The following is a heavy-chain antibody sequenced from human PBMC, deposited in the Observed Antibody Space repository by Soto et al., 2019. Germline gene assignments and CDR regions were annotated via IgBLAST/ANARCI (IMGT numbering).Heavy chain of an antibody. CDR1: RGSVSHYY. J-gene: IGHJ6*02. CDR3: ARHLEDYDYVWGSYRYKGMDV. Sequence: SETLSLTCTVSRGSVSHYYWSWIRQPPGKGPEWIGYIYYSGSTNYNPSLKSRVTISVDTSKNQFSLKLSSVTAADTAVYYCARHLEDYDYVWGSYRYKGMDVWGQGTTVTVSS. CDR2: IYYSGST. D-gene: IGHD3-16*02. V-gene: IGHV4-59*08.